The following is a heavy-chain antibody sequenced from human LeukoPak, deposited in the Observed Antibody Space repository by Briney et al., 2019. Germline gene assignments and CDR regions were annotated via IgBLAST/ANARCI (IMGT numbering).Heavy chain of an antibody. D-gene: IGHD4-17*01. CDR1: GYSFTTYS. CDR3: TRMPTVTTIDY. V-gene: IGHV5-51*01. CDR2: IYPGDSDT. J-gene: IGHJ4*02. Sequence: LGGSLKISCKGSGYSFTTYSIAWVPQMPGKGLEWMGIIYPGDSDTRYSPSFQGRVTISADKSISTAYLQWSSLRASDTAIYYCTRMPTVTTIDYWGQGTLVTVSS.